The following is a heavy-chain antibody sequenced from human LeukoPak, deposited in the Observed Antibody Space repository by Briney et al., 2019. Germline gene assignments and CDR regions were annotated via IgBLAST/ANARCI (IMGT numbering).Heavy chain of an antibody. D-gene: IGHD5-24*01. CDR1: GFTFSSYS. CDR2: ISSSSSYI. Sequence: GGSLRLSCAASGFTFSSYSMNWVRQAPGKGLEWVSSISSSSSYIYYADSVKGRFTISRDNAKNSLYLQMNSLRAEDTAVYYCARDQGDGYNPNWGQGTLVTVSS. V-gene: IGHV3-21*01. J-gene: IGHJ4*02. CDR3: ARDQGDGYNPN.